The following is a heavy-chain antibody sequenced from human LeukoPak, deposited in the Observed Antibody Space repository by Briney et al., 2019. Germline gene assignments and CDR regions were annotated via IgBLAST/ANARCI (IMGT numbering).Heavy chain of an antibody. D-gene: IGHD3-16*02. J-gene: IGHJ3*02. CDR2: ICGSGDST. V-gene: IGHV3-23*01. CDR3: AKGGLIVYDGFDI. Sequence: PGGSLRLSCVASGFTFDSYAMSWVRQAPGKGLEWVSAICGSGDSTYYADSVKGRFTISRDNAKNSLYLQMKSLRAEDTAVYYCAKGGLIVYDGFDIWGQGTRVTVSS. CDR1: GFTFDSYA.